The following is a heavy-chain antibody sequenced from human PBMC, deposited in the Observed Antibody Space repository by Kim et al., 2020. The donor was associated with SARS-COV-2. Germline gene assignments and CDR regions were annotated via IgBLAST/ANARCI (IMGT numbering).Heavy chain of an antibody. CDR1: GGSFSGYY. CDR2: INHSGST. Sequence: SETLSLTCAVYGGSFSGYYWSWIRQPPGKGLEWIGDINHSGSTKYNPSLKSRVTISVDTSKNQFSLKLSSVTAADTAVYYCASGLAALLHYWGEGTLVT. V-gene: IGHV4-34*01. D-gene: IGHD6-6*01. J-gene: IGHJ4*02. CDR3: ASGLAALLHY.